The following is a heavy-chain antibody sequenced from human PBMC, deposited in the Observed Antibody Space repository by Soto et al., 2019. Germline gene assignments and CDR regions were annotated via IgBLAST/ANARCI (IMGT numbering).Heavy chain of an antibody. Sequence: GASLKISCKGSGYSFAGYWITWVRQKPGKGLEWMGRIDPSDSQTYYSPSFRGHVTISVTKSITTVFLQWSSLRASYTAMYYCERKICDSDTGPNFQYCLEYWGQGTPVTVSS. CDR2: IDPSDSQT. CDR3: ERKICDSDTGPNFQYCLEY. V-gene: IGHV5-10-1*01. D-gene: IGHD5-18*01. CDR1: GYSFAGYW. J-gene: IGHJ4*01.